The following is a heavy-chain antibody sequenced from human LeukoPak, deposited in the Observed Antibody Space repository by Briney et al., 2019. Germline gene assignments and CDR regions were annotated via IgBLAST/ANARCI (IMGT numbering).Heavy chain of an antibody. CDR3: AKGEYYYDSSGYYLFDY. CDR2: LSDSGEIT. J-gene: IGHJ4*02. D-gene: IGHD3-22*01. CDR1: GFNFSIYA. V-gene: IGHV3-23*01. Sequence: PGGSLRLSCVASGFNFSIYAMSWVRQAPGKGLQWVSLLSDSGEITYYTDSVKGRFTISRDNSNNTLHLHMTSLRAEDTAVYYCAKGEYYYDSSGYYLFDYWGQGTLATVSS.